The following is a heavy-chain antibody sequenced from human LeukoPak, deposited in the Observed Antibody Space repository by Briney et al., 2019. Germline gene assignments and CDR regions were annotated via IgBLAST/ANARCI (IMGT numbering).Heavy chain of an antibody. CDR3: ARTALSGDGYKVGYFDY. CDR1: GLTVSSNY. V-gene: IGHV3-53*01. J-gene: IGHJ4*02. D-gene: IGHD5-24*01. Sequence: PGGSLRLSCAASGLTVSSNYMSWVRQAPGKGLEWVPLIYSGGSTYYAESVKGRFTISRDNSKNTLYLQMSSLSAEDTAIYYCARTALSGDGYKVGYFDYWGQGTLVTVSS. CDR2: IYSGGST.